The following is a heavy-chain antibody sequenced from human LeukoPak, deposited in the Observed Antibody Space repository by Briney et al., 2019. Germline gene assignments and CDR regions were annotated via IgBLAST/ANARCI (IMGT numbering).Heavy chain of an antibody. Sequence: PSETLSLTCTVSGGSISSSSYYWGWIRQPPGKGLEWIGSIYYSGSTYYNPSLKSRVTISVDTSKNQFSLKLSSVTAADTAVYYCARHPHMTPGGPFDYWGQGTLVTASS. V-gene: IGHV4-39*01. J-gene: IGHJ4*02. CDR2: IYYSGST. D-gene: IGHD2-21*01. CDR1: GGSISSSSYY. CDR3: ARHPHMTPGGPFDY.